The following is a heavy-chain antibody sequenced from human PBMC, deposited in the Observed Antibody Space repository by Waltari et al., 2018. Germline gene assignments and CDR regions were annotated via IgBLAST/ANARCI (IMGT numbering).Heavy chain of an antibody. CDR1: GFDFSDYV. D-gene: IGHD3-10*01. V-gene: IGHV3-21*03. Sequence: EVRLAESGGGLVKPGGSLSLSCTPHGFDFSDYVMNWVRQAPGTGLEWVSSIGGTHSNIFYADSVKGRFTVSRDNAKNSLYLQMDNLRAEDSGLYFCTRDLYGSGGDWFDPWGQGTLVTVSS. J-gene: IGHJ5*02. CDR3: TRDLYGSGGDWFDP. CDR2: IGGTHSNI.